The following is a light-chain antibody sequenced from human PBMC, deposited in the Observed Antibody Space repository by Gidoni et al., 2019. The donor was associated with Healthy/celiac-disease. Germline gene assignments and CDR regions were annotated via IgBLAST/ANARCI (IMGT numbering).Light chain of an antibody. J-gene: IGKJ3*01. CDR2: GAS. CDR1: QSVSSN. CDR3: QQYNTWPPFT. Sequence: EIVMPQSPSTLSVSPGERATLSCRASQSVSSNLAWYQQKPGQAPRLLIYGASTRATGIPARFSGSGSGTDFTLTISSLQAEDFAVYYCQQYNTWPPFTCGPGTKVDIK. V-gene: IGKV3-15*01.